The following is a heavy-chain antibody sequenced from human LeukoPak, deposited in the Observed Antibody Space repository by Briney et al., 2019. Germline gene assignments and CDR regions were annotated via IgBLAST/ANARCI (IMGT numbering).Heavy chain of an antibody. J-gene: IGHJ4*02. CDR3: ARGPYAGAYCDY. V-gene: IGHV4-34*01. Sequence: SETLSLTCAVYGGSFSGYYWSWIRQPPGKGLEWIGEINHSGSTNYNPSLKSRVTISVDTSKNQFSLKLSSVTAADTAVYYCARGPYAGAYCDYWGQGTLATVSS. CDR2: INHSGST. CDR1: GGSFSGYY. D-gene: IGHD2-21*01.